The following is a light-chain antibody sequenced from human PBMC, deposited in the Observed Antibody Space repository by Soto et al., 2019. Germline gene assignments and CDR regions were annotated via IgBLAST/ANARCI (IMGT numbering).Light chain of an antibody. CDR3: QKYTSAPWT. CDR2: AAS. J-gene: IGKJ1*01. V-gene: IGKV1-27*01. CDR1: QGISNY. Sequence: DIQMTQSPSSLSASVRDRVTITCRASQGISNYLAWYQQKPGKVPKLLIYAASTLRSGVPSRFSGSGSGTDFTLTISSLKPEDVATYYCQKYTSAPWTFGQGTKVEIK.